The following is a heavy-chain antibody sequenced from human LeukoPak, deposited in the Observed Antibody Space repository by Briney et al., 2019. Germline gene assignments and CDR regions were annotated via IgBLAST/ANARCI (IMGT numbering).Heavy chain of an antibody. CDR2: INAGNGNT. Sequence: ASVKVSCKASGYTFTSYAMHWVRQAPGQRLEWMGWINAGNGNTKYSQKFQGRATITADESTSTAYMELSSLRSEDTAVYYCAREPVYDFWSGYYRNWFDPWGQGTLVTVSS. CDR1: GYTFTSYA. J-gene: IGHJ5*02. V-gene: IGHV1-3*01. D-gene: IGHD3-3*01. CDR3: AREPVYDFWSGYYRNWFDP.